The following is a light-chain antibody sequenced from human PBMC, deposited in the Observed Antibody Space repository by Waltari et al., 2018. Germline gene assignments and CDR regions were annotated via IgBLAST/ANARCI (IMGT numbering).Light chain of an antibody. J-gene: IGKJ3*01. V-gene: IGKV3-20*01. CDR2: GAS. Sequence: EIVLTQSPGTLSLSPGERATLSCRASQSVRISYLAWYQQKPGQAPRRLIYGASSRATGIPDRFSGSGSGTDFTLTISRLEPEDFAVYYCQQYDSSPMVTFGPGTKVDIK. CDR1: QSVRISY. CDR3: QQYDSSPMVT.